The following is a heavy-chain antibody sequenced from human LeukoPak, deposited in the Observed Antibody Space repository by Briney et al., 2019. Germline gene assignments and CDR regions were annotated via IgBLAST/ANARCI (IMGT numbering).Heavy chain of an antibody. CDR2: ITWNSGTL. CDR3: AKAMSGAVDH. V-gene: IGHV3-9*01. J-gene: IGHJ4*02. D-gene: IGHD4/OR15-4a*01. CDR1: GFSFDDYE. Sequence: SGGSLRLSCAASGFSFDDYEMYWVRQAPGKGLEWVSGITWNSGTLGYADSVKGRLTISRDNAKNSLYLQMNSLRTEDTALYYCAKAMSGAVDHWGQGTLVTVSS.